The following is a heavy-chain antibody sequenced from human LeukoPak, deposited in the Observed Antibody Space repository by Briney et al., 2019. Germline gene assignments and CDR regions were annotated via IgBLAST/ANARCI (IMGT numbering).Heavy chain of an antibody. J-gene: IGHJ4*02. CDR3: ASARVYGGIDY. CDR1: GGSISSYY. V-gene: IGHV4-4*09. D-gene: IGHD4-23*01. Sequence: SETLSLTCTVSGGSISSYYWSWIRQPPGKGLEWIGYTYTSGSTNYNPSLKSRVTISVDTSKNQFSLKLSSVTAADTAVYYCASARVYGGIDYWGQGTLVTVSS. CDR2: TYTSGST.